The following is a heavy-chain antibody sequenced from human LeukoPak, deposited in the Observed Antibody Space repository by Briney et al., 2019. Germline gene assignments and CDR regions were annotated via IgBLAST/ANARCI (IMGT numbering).Heavy chain of an antibody. J-gene: IGHJ3*02. CDR1: GGSISSGDYH. D-gene: IGHD2-2*02. CDR2: IYYSGST. V-gene: IGHV4-30-4*08. CDR3: ASSRDCSSTSCYTKYAFDI. Sequence: SETLSLTCTVSGGSISSGDYHWSWIRQPPGKGLEWIGYIYYSGSTDYNPSLKSRVTISVDTSKNQFSLKLSSVTAADTAVYYCASSRDCSSTSCYTKYAFDIWGQGTMVTVSS.